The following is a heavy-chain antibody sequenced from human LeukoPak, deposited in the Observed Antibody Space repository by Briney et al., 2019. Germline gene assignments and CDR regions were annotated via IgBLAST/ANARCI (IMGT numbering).Heavy chain of an antibody. V-gene: IGHV4-34*01. CDR1: GGSFSGYY. D-gene: IGHD5-12*01. J-gene: IGHJ4*02. CDR3: ARELVATTGGTTLFDY. Sequence: SETLSLTCAVYGGSFSGYYWSWIRQPPGKGLEWIGEINHSGSTNYNPSLKSRVTISVDTSKNQFSLKLSSVTAADTAVYYCARELVATTGGTTLFDYWGQGTPVTVSS. CDR2: INHSGST.